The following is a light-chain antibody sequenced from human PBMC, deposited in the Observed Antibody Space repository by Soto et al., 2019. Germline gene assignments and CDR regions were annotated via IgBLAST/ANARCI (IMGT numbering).Light chain of an antibody. CDR1: SSVIGSYNA. V-gene: IGLV2-11*01. CDR2: DVF. J-gene: IGLJ2*01. Sequence: QSALTQPRSVSGSPGHSGTISCFGTSSVIGSYNAGSCYLQHPAKTPKLIISDVFERPSGVPDRFSGSKSGNSASLTISGLQAEDESDYYCSSFAPSYRVIFGGGTQLTV. CDR3: SSFAPSYRVI.